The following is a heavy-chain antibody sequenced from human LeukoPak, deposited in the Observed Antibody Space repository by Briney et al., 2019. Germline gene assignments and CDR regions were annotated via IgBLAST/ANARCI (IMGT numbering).Heavy chain of an antibody. CDR2: INPNSGGT. J-gene: IGHJ5*02. Sequence: GASVKVSCKASGYTFTGYYMHWVRQAPGQGLEWMGRINPNSGGTNYAQKFQGRVTMTRDTSISTAYMELSRLRSDDTAVYYCARVRTKWMNWFDPWGQRTLVTVSS. D-gene: IGHD1-7*01. CDR1: GYTFTGYY. V-gene: IGHV1-2*06. CDR3: ARVRTKWMNWFDP.